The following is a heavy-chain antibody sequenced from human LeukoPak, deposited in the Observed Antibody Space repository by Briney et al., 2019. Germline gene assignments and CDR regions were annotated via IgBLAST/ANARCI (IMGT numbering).Heavy chain of an antibody. D-gene: IGHD4-17*01. CDR2: IYPHDSDT. V-gene: IGHV5-51*01. CDR1: GFSFTSHW. J-gene: IGHJ4*02. CDR3: VRGAETTVDY. Sequence: GESLKISCKGSGFSFTSHWVGWVRQMPGKGLEWMGIIYPHDSDTRYSPSFQGQVTVSADKSISSAFLQWGSLKASDSAMYYCVRGAETTVDYGGQGPLVTVPS.